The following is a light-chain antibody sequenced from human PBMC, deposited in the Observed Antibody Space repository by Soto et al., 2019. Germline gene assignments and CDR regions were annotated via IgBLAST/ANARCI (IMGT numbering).Light chain of an antibody. J-gene: IGLJ1*01. CDR1: SSDVGGYNY. V-gene: IGLV2-14*01. Sequence: QSVLTQPASVSGSPGQSIAISCTGTSSDVGGYNYVSWYQQHPGKAPKLMIYDVSNRPSGVSNRFSGSTSGSTASLTISGLQAEDEADYYCSSYTSSSTYVFGTGTKLTVL. CDR3: SSYTSSSTYV. CDR2: DVS.